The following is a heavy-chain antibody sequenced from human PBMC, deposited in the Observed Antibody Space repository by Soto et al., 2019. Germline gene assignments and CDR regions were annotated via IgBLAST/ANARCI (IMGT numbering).Heavy chain of an antibody. CDR2: IKQDGSKK. Sequence: EVQLVESGGGLVQPGGSLRLSCAASGFTFSSYWMNWVRQAPGKGLEWVSNIKQDGSKKYYVDSVKGRFTISRDNAKNSLYLQMGSLRAEDTAVYYCARYHWDDVAYWGQGTLVTVSS. CDR1: GFTFSSYW. D-gene: IGHD1-1*01. J-gene: IGHJ4*02. V-gene: IGHV3-7*04. CDR3: ARYHWDDVAY.